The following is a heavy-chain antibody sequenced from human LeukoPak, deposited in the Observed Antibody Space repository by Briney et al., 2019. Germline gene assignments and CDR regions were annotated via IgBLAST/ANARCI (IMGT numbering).Heavy chain of an antibody. V-gene: IGHV3-23*01. D-gene: IGHD3-22*01. CDR3: AKEPDSSGYYYNDY. Sequence: GGSLRLSCAVSGFTFSGFWMSWSRQAPGKGLEWVSAISGSGGSTYYADSVKGRFTISRDNSKNTLYLQMNSLRAEDTAVYYCAKEPDSSGYYYNDYWGQGTLVTVSS. CDR1: GFTFSGFW. J-gene: IGHJ4*02. CDR2: ISGSGGST.